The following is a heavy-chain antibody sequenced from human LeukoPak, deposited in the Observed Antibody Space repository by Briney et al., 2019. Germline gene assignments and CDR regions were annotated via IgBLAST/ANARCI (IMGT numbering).Heavy chain of an antibody. CDR3: ARGGLRYFDWLLPLFDY. CDR2: INHSGST. V-gene: IGHV4-34*01. D-gene: IGHD3-9*01. Sequence: PSETLSLTCAVYGGSFSGYYWSWIRQPPGKGLEWIGEINHSGSTNYNPSLKSRVTISVDTSKNQFSLKLSSVTAADTAVYYCARGGLRYFDWLLPLFDYWGQGTLVTVSS. J-gene: IGHJ4*02. CDR1: GGSFSGYY.